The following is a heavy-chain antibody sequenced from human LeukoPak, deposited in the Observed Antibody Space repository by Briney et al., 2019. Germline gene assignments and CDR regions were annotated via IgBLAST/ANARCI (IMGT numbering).Heavy chain of an antibody. CDR1: GGSISSYY. CDR3: ARGRGHDAFDI. CDR2: IYYSGST. Sequence: SETLSLTCTVSGGSISSYYWSWIRQPPGKGLEWIGYIYYSGSTNYNPSLKSRGTISVDTSKNQFSLKLSSVTAADTAVYYCARGRGHDAFDIWDQGTMVTVSS. J-gene: IGHJ3*02. V-gene: IGHV4-59*01. D-gene: IGHD3-10*01.